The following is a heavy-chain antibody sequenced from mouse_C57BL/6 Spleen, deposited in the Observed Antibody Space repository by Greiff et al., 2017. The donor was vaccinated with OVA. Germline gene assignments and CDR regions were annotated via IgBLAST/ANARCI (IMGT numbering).Heavy chain of an antibody. CDR2: LDPETGGT. Sequence: LVESGAELVRPGASVTLSCKASGYTFTDYEMHWVKQTPVHGLEWIGALDPETGGTAYNQKFKGKAILTADKSSSTAYMELRSLTSEDSAVYYCTRWLRGYYAMDDWGQGTSVTVSS. J-gene: IGHJ4*01. V-gene: IGHV1-15*01. CDR3: TRWLRGYYAMDD. CDR1: GYTFTDYE. D-gene: IGHD2-3*01.